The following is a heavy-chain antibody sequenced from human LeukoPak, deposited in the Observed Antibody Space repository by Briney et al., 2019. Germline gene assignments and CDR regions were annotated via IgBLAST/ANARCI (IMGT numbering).Heavy chain of an antibody. D-gene: IGHD4-23*01. J-gene: IGHJ5*02. Sequence: GGSLRLSCAASGFTFSSYSMNWVRQAPGKGLEWVSSISSSSSYIYYADSVKGRFTISRDNAKNSLYLQMNSLRAEDTAVYYCAGYNDYGGNWFDPWGQGTLVTVSS. CDR2: ISSSSSYI. CDR1: GFTFSSYS. CDR3: AGYNDYGGNWFDP. V-gene: IGHV3-21*01.